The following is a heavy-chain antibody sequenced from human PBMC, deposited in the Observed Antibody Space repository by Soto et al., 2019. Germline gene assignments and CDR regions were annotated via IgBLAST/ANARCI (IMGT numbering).Heavy chain of an antibody. V-gene: IGHV4-39*01. CDR1: GGSISSSSSY. CDR2: IYYLGNT. CDR3: ARHSSGWYYIDY. Sequence: PSETLSLTCTVSGGSISSSSSYWGWIRQPPGKGLEWVGSIYYLGNTYYNPSLGGRVSISVDTSKNQFSLKLSSVTAADTAVYYCARHSSGWYYIDYWGQGPLVTVSS. D-gene: IGHD6-19*01. J-gene: IGHJ4*02.